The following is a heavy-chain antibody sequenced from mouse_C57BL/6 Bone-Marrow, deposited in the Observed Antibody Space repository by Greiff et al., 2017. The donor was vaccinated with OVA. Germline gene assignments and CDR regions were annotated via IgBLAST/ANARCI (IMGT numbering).Heavy chain of an antibody. V-gene: IGHV1-81*01. CDR3: ARWYCDSSARWYFDV. CDR1: GYTFTSYG. CDR2: IYPRSGNT. D-gene: IGHD1-1*01. J-gene: IGHJ1*03. Sequence: QVQLQQSGAELVRPGASVKLSCKASGYTFTSYGISWVQQCPGQGLEWIGEIYPRSGNTYYNEKIKGKATLTADKSSSTAYMELRRLTSEDSAVYVCARWYCDSSARWYFDVWGTGTTVTVSS.